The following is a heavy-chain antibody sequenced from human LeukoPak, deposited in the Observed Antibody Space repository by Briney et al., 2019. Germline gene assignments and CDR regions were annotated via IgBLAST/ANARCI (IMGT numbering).Heavy chain of an antibody. V-gene: IGHV1-24*01. CDR1: GYTLTELS. Sequence: ASVKVSCKVSGYTLTELSMHWVRQAPGKGLGWMGGFDPEDGETIYAQKFQGRVTMTEDTSTDTAYMELSSLRSEDTAVYYCATAEETRYSGTVGDYWGQGTLVTASS. J-gene: IGHJ4*02. CDR2: FDPEDGET. D-gene: IGHD5-12*01. CDR3: ATAEETRYSGTVGDY.